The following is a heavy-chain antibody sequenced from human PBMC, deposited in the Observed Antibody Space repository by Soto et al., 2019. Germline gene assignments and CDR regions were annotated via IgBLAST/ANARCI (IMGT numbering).Heavy chain of an antibody. V-gene: IGHV1-18*04. D-gene: IGHD2-2*01. CDR1: GYTFTSYG. CDR3: AREIVVVPAAWDY. J-gene: IGHJ4*02. Sequence: QVQLVQSGAEVKKPGASVKVSCKASGYTFTSYGISWVRQAPGQGLEWMGWISVFNGNTNNAQKVQGRVTMTTDTSTSTAYMELRSLSSDHTAVYYCAREIVVVPAAWDYWGQGTLVTVSS. CDR2: ISVFNGNT.